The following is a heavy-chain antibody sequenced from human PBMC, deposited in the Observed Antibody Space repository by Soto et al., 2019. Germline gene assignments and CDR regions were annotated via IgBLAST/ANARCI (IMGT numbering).Heavy chain of an antibody. J-gene: IGHJ5*02. D-gene: IGHD1-1*01. CDR2: IYYSGST. Sequence: QVQLQESGPGLVKPSQTLSLTCTVSGGSISSGGYYWSWIRQHPGKSLEWIGYIYYSGSTYYNPSLKSRXXIXVXXSKNQCSLKLSSVTAADTAVYYCAREERRGNWFDPWGQGTLVTVSS. CDR1: GGSISSGGYY. V-gene: IGHV4-31*03. CDR3: AREERRGNWFDP.